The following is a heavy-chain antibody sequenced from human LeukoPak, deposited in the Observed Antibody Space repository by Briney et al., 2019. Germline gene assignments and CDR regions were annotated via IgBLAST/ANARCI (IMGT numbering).Heavy chain of an antibody. J-gene: IGHJ4*02. CDR1: GFTFNSCG. CDR2: LLYEGKTP. Sequence: PGGSLRLSCAVSGFTFNSCGMIWVRQAPGKGLEGVAVLLYEGKTPYYAVSVSARFTISRNNSKHTLYLQMNSLRGEDAAVYYCAKEGTAQISTWYDYWGQGTLVTVSS. D-gene: IGHD6-13*01. V-gene: IGHV3-30*18. CDR3: AKEGTAQISTWYDY.